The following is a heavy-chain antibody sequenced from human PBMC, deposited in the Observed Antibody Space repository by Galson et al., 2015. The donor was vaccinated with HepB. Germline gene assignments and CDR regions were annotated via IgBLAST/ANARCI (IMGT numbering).Heavy chain of an antibody. Sequence: SLRLSCAASGFTFTDHWMSWVRQTPRRGLEWVTNLNQHGNEQYYADSVKGRFSISRDNAKNSLYLQMNSLIDEDTAVYYCVRDALGGYDFWGQGTTVIVSS. CDR3: VRDALGGYDF. D-gene: IGHD3-22*01. J-gene: IGHJ3*01. CDR1: GFTFTDHW. V-gene: IGHV3-7*03. CDR2: LNQHGNEQ.